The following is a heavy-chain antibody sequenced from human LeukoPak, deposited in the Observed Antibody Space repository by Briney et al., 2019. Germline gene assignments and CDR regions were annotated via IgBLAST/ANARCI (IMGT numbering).Heavy chain of an antibody. Sequence: GGSLRLSCAASGFSFSNYAMGWVRQAPGRGLEWVSHISYSVVTTYYAESVKGRFTISRDNSKNTLYLQMDSLRAEDTAMYYCAKGYSGGWYDFDSWGQGALVTVS. CDR1: GFSFSNYA. J-gene: IGHJ4*02. D-gene: IGHD6-19*01. CDR3: AKGYSGGWYDFDS. CDR2: ISYSVVTT. V-gene: IGHV3-23*01.